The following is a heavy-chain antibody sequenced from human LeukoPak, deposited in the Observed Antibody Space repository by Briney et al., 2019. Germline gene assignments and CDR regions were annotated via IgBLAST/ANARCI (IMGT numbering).Heavy chain of an antibody. D-gene: IGHD6-13*01. V-gene: IGHV3-23*01. Sequence: GGSLRLSCAASGFTFSSVAMGWARQAPGKGLEWVSVISGSGASTYYADSVKGRFIISRDNSKNTLYLQMNSLRAEDTAVYYCAKVVGRQLVQLTYYYYYGMDVWGQGTTVTVSS. CDR1: GFTFSSVA. CDR2: ISGSGAST. CDR3: AKVVGRQLVQLTYYYYYGMDV. J-gene: IGHJ6*02.